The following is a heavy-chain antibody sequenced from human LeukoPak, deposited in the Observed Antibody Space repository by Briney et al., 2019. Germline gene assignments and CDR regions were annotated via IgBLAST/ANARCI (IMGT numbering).Heavy chain of an antibody. D-gene: IGHD3-3*01. CDR3: ARGGVRFLEWLAAGYNWFDP. Sequence: SETLSLTCAVYGGSFSGYYWSWIRQPPGKGLEWIGEINHSGSTNYNPSLKSRVTISVDTSKNQFSLKLSSVTAADTAVYYCARGGVRFLEWLAAGYNWFDPRGQGTLVTVSS. CDR1: GGSFSGYY. J-gene: IGHJ5*02. V-gene: IGHV4-34*01. CDR2: INHSGST.